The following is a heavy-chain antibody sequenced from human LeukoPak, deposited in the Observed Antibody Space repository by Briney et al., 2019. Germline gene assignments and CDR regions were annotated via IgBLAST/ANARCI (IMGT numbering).Heavy chain of an antibody. J-gene: IGHJ4*02. V-gene: IGHV3-30*02. Sequence: GGSLRLSCAASGFTFSSYGMHWVRQAPGKGLEWVAFIRHEGSNKYYADSVKGRFTISRDNSKNTLYLQMNSLRPEDTAVYYCAKDWGHKGGNYYTIDYWGQGTLVTVSS. CDR1: GFTFSSYG. D-gene: IGHD1-26*01. CDR3: AKDWGHKGGNYYTIDY. CDR2: IRHEGSNK.